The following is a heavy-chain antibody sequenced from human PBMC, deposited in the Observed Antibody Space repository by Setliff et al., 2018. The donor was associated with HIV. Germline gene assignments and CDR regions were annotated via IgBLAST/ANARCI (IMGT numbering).Heavy chain of an antibody. CDR1: GFTFTSSA. J-gene: IGHJ3*02. CDR3: ARDHKLTSGRSSSGGGAFDI. CDR2: IVVGNGNT. V-gene: IGHV1-58*02. Sequence: GASVKVSCKASGFTFTSSAMQWVRQARGQRLEWIGWIVVGNGNTNFAQKFQERVTIARDMSTSIAYMELSSLRSEDTALYYCARDHKLTSGRSSSGGGAFDIWGQGTMVTVSS. D-gene: IGHD3-10*01.